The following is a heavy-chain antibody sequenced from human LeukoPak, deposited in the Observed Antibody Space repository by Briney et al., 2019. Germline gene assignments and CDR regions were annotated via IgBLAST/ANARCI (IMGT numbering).Heavy chain of an antibody. D-gene: IGHD2-15*01. CDR1: GGSISPFY. Sequence: SETLSLTCTVSGGSISPFYWSWIRQPPGKGLEWIAYIYYSGSTRYNPSLKNRVAISVDTSNNQVSLELSSVTAADAAVYYCARHGYCSGGSCYWDYWGQGTLVTVSS. J-gene: IGHJ4*02. CDR3: ARHGYCSGGSCYWDY. CDR2: IYYSGST. V-gene: IGHV4-59*08.